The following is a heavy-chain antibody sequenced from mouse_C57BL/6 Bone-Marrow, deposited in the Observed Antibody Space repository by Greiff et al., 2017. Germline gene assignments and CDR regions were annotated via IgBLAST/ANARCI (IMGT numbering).Heavy chain of an antibody. CDR1: GYTFTSYW. J-gene: IGHJ2*01. D-gene: IGHD3-2*02. CDR3: ASRLRQYYFDY. V-gene: IGHV1-64*01. Sequence: QVQLQQPGAELVKPGASVKLSCKASGYTFTSYWMHWVKQRPGHGLEWIGMIHPNSGSANYNEKFKSKATLTVDKSSSTAYMPLSSLTAEDSAVYCCASRLRQYYFDYWGQGTTLTVSS. CDR2: IHPNSGSA.